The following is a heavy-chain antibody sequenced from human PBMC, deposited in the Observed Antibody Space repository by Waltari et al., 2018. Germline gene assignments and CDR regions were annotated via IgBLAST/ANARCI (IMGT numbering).Heavy chain of an antibody. V-gene: IGHV4-39*01. D-gene: IGHD5-12*01. Sequence: QLQLQESGPGPVRPSETLSLTCSVSGVLLASNGLNWGWIRQSPGQGLEWIATISYTGATYSGPSLKSRVTLSRDTSKNQLSLTLDSVTAADTAVYYCATYIGASVGTAAFDVWGQGTMVTVSS. CDR2: ISYTGAT. J-gene: IGHJ3*01. CDR1: GVLLASNGLN. CDR3: ATYIGASVGTAAFDV.